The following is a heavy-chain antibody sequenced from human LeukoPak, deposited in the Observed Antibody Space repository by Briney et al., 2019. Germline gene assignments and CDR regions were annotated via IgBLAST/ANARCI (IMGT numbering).Heavy chain of an antibody. CDR3: ARALNAAGMYYFDI. D-gene: IGHD6-13*01. CDR2: VTSNGAGT. V-gene: IGHV3-64*01. J-gene: IGHJ4*02. CDR1: GFTFSTYA. Sequence: QAGGSLRLSCAASGFTFSTYAMHWVRQAPGKGLEYVSSVTSNGAGTYYANSVKGRFTISRDNSKNTLYLQMGSLRAEDMAVYWCARALNAAGMYYFDIWGQGTLVTASS.